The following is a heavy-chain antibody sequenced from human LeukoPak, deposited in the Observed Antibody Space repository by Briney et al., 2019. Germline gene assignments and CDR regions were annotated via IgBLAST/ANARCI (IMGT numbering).Heavy chain of an antibody. Sequence: SVTVSCKASGGTFSSYTISWVRQPPGQRLEWMGRIIPILGIANYAQKFQGRVTITADKSTSTAYMELSSLRSEDTAVYYCARGVRCSGGSCYSRAGNWFDPWGQGTLVTVSS. CDR3: ARGVRCSGGSCYSRAGNWFDP. J-gene: IGHJ5*02. V-gene: IGHV1-69*02. D-gene: IGHD2-15*01. CDR1: GGTFSSYT. CDR2: IIPILGIA.